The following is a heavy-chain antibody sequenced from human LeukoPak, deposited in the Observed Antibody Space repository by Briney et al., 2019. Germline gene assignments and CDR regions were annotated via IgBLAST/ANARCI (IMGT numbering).Heavy chain of an antibody. V-gene: IGHV4-4*07. CDR3: ARGRYCSADICSGGDAFDI. CDR2: IYTRGST. D-gene: IGHD2-15*01. J-gene: IGHJ3*02. Sequence: SETLSLTCTVSGGSINSYYWSWIRQPAGKGLEWIGRIYTRGSTNYNPSLKSRVTMSVDTSKNQFSLKLSSVTAADTAVYYCARGRYCSADICSGGDAFDIWGQGTMVSVSS. CDR1: GGSINSYY.